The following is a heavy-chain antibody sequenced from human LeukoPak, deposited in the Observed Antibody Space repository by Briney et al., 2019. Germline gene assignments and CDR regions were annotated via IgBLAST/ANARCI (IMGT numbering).Heavy chain of an antibody. CDR3: ARGGGTSYPFDY. V-gene: IGHV3-7*01. CDR2: IKQDGSEK. D-gene: IGHD2-2*01. J-gene: IGHJ4*02. CDR1: GFTFSSYW. Sequence: QSGGSLRLSCAPSGFTFSSYWMSWVRQAPGEGLEWVANIKQDGSEKYYVDSVKGRFTISRDNAKNSLYLQMNSLRAKDTAVFYCARGGGTSYPFDYWGQGTLVTVSS.